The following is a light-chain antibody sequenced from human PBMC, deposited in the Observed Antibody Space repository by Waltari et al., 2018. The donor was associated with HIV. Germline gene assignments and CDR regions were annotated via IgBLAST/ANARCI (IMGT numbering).Light chain of an antibody. CDR1: SSDIGSYHY. Sequence: QSALTQPASVSGSLGPSITISCLGTSSDIGSYHYASWYQHHPDTAPTLVIYDANARPSGVPFRFSGSKSGNTASLTISGLQAEDEADYYCSSYTSTSTLLFGGGTKVTVL. J-gene: IGLJ3*02. CDR2: DAN. V-gene: IGLV2-14*01. CDR3: SSYTSTSTLL.